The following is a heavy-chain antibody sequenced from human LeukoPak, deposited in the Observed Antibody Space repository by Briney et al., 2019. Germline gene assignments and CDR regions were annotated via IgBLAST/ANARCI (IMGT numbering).Heavy chain of an antibody. CDR2: IKQDGSEK. CDR1: GFTFSSYW. V-gene: IGHV3-7*01. Sequence: GGSLRLSCAASGFTFSSYWMSWVRQAPGKGLEWVANIKQDGSEKYYVDSVKGRFTISRGNAKNSLYLQMNSLRAEDTAVYYCARSGSGSSWYYFDYWGQGTLVTVSS. CDR3: ARSGSGSSWYYFDY. D-gene: IGHD1-26*01. J-gene: IGHJ4*02.